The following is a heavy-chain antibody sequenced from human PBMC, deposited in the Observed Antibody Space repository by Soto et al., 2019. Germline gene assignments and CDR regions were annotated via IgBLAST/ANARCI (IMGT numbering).Heavy chain of an antibody. CDR1: GFVFDDYG. V-gene: IGHV3-20*04. CDR2: INWNGDTL. D-gene: IGHD6-19*01. J-gene: IGHJ4*02. Sequence: PGGSLRLSCAASGFVFDDYGMTWVRQVPGKGLEWVSGINWNGDTLDYADSVKGRFTISRDNAKSSLYLQMNSLRAEDTAVYYCARDQGSGWYGLFDYWGQGTLVTVSS. CDR3: ARDQGSGWYGLFDY.